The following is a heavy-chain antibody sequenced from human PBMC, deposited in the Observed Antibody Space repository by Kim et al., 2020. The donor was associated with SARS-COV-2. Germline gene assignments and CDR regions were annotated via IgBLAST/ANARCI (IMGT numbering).Heavy chain of an antibody. J-gene: IGHJ4*02. CDR3: ARDSGVVAATGFDY. D-gene: IGHD2-15*01. CDR2: IYHSGST. Sequence: SETLSLTCAVSGGSISSSNWWSWVRQPPGKGLEWIGEIYHSGSTNYNPSLKSRVTISVDKSKNQFSLKLSSVTAADTAVYYCARDSGVVAATGFDYWGQGTLVTVSS. V-gene: IGHV4-4*02. CDR1: GGSISSSNW.